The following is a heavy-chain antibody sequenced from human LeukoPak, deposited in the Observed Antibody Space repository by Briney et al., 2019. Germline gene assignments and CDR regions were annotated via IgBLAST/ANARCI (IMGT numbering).Heavy chain of an antibody. CDR3: ARADYDILTGYYNYGMDV. D-gene: IGHD3-9*01. Sequence: FXDYYXXWVRXXPXXXLXXXXXXXXXVSTIYYADSVKGRFTISRDNAKNSLYLQMNSLRAEDTAVYYCARADYDILTGYYNYGMDVWGQGTTVTVSS. V-gene: IGHV3-11*01. CDR2: XXXXVSTI. CDR1: FXDYY. J-gene: IGHJ6*02.